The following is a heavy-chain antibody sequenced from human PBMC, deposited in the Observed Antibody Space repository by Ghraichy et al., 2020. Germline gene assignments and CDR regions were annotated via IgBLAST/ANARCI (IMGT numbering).Heavy chain of an antibody. V-gene: IGHV3-30*03. CDR3: ARDLSGSYTFDY. CDR1: GFTFSSHD. D-gene: IGHD1-26*01. Sequence: GGSLRLSCAASGFTFSSHDIHWVRQAPGKGLEWVAVISYDGRNTDYADFVKGRFTISRDNSKNTLYLQMNSLRAEDTAVYYCARDLSGSYTFDYWGQGTLVTVSS. CDR2: ISYDGRNT. J-gene: IGHJ4*02.